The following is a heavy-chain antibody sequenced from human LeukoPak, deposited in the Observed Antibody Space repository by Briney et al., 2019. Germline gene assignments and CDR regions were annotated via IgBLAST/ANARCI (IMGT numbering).Heavy chain of an antibody. V-gene: IGHV3-21*01. CDR3: ARDPYSGSYGPYYYYYMDV. Sequence: GGSLRLSCAASGFTLSSHSMNWVRQAPGKGLEWVSSISSSSSYIYYADSVKGRFTISRDNAKNSLYLQMNSLRAEDTAVYYCARDPYSGSYGPYYYYYMDVWGKGTTVTVAS. D-gene: IGHD1-26*01. CDR1: GFTLSSHS. J-gene: IGHJ6*03. CDR2: ISSSSSYI.